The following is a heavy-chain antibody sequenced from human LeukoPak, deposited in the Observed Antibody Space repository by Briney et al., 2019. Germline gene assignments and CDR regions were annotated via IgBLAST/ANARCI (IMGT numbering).Heavy chain of an antibody. D-gene: IGHD5-24*01. CDR1: GFIFSNYG. CDR2: IWYDGSKT. J-gene: IGHJ4*02. CDR3: ARGDGYIPFDY. V-gene: IGHV3-33*01. Sequence: GRSLRLSCAATGFIFSNYGMVWVRQAPGKGLEWVALIWYDGSKTSYADHVKGRFTISRDISKSTLYLQMNSLRAEDTAFYYCARGDGYIPFDYWGQGVLVTVSS.